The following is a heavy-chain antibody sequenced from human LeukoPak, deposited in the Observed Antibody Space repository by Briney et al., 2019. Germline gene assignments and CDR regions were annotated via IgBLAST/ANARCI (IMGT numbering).Heavy chain of an antibody. V-gene: IGHV3-30*18. CDR3: AKDRQWDGYPDY. D-gene: IGHD5-24*01. CDR1: GFTFSSYG. CDR2: ISYDGSNK. Sequence: GGSLRLSCAASGFTFSSYGMHWVRQAPGKGLEWVAVISYDGSNKYYADSVKGRFTISRDNSKNTLYLQMNSLRAEDTAVYYCAKDRQWDGYPDYWGQGTLVTVSS. J-gene: IGHJ4*02.